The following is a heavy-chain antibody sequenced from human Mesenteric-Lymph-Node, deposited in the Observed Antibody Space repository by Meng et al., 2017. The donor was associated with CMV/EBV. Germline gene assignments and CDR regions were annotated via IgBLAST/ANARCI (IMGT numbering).Heavy chain of an antibody. Sequence: GESLKISCAASGFTFGSYAMNWVRQAPGKGLDWVSAISGSGVTTYYADSVKGRFTISRDDSKNTLYLQMNSLGAEDTAVYYCARGRGNTYGYFDYWGQGALVTVSS. V-gene: IGHV3-23*01. CDR2: ISGSGVTT. CDR1: GFTFGSYA. CDR3: ARGRGNTYGYFDY. J-gene: IGHJ4*02. D-gene: IGHD5-18*01.